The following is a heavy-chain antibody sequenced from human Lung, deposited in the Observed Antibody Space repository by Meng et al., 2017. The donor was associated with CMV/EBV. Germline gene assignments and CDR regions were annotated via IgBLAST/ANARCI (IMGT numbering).Heavy chain of an antibody. V-gene: IGHV2-5*02. D-gene: IGHD3-16*02. CDR1: GFPLSTSGVG. CDR3: AHSGRYNYDYIWGSYRSGYYFDY. Sequence: QITLKESGPTLVKPTQTLTLTCTFSGFPLSTSGVGVGWIRQPPGKALEWLALIYWDDDKRYSPSLKSRLTITKDTSKNQVVLTMTNMDPVDTATYYCAHSGRYNYDYIWGSYRSGYYFDYWGQGTMVTVSA. CDR2: IYWDDDK. J-gene: IGHJ4*02.